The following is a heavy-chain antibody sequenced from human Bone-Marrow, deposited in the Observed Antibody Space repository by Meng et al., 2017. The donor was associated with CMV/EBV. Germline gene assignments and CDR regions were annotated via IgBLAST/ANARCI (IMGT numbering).Heavy chain of an antibody. CDR2: IIPILGIA. CDR3: ASRETTPYDSSGYYSDP. CDR1: GGTFSSYT. J-gene: IGHJ5*02. D-gene: IGHD3-22*01. V-gene: IGHV1-69*02. Sequence: SVKVSCKASGGTFSSYTISWVRQAPGQGLEWMGRIIPILGIANYAQKFQGRVTITTDESTSTAYMELSSLRSEDTAVYYCASRETTPYDSSGYYSDPWGQGTLVTVSS.